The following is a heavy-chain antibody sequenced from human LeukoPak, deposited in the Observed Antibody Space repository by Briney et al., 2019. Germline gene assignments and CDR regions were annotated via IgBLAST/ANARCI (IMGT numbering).Heavy chain of an antibody. D-gene: IGHD3-9*01. CDR3: ARVRYYDILTGYPYYMDV. V-gene: IGHV1-2*02. CDR2: INPDSGDT. CDR1: GYTFTGYY. Sequence: GASVKVSCKASGYTFTGYYMHWVRQAPGQGLEWMGWINPDSGDTNYAQKFQGRVTMTRDTSISTAYMELSRLRSDDTAVYYCARVRYYDILTGYPYYMDVWGKGTTVTISS. J-gene: IGHJ6*03.